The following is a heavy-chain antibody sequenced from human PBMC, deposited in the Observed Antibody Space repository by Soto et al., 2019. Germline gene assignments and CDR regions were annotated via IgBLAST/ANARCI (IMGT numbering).Heavy chain of an antibody. D-gene: IGHD3-16*01. CDR1: GGSISNHY. CDR2: IAASGNS. Sequence: QVHLQESGPGLVKPSETLSLTCTVSGGSISNHYWGWIRQPAGKGLEYIGRIAASGNSNYNPSLRSRVSMSLDTSNNHFSLRLTSVTAADTAVYYCARRVVPGLMGAFDFWGQGTKVTVSS. J-gene: IGHJ3*01. CDR3: ARRVVPGLMGAFDF. V-gene: IGHV4-4*07.